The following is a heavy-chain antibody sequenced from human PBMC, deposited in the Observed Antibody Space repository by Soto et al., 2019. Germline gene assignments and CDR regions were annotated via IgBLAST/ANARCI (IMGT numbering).Heavy chain of an antibody. D-gene: IGHD3-16*01. Sequence: GGSLRLSCAASGFTFSSYSMNWVRQAPGKGLEWVSAISGSGGSTYYADSVKGRFTISRDNSKNTLYLQMNSLRAEDTAVYYCAKAFSPLGGPMDVWGQGTTVTVSS. V-gene: IGHV3-23*01. CDR1: GFTFSSYS. CDR3: AKAFSPLGGPMDV. J-gene: IGHJ6*02. CDR2: ISGSGGST.